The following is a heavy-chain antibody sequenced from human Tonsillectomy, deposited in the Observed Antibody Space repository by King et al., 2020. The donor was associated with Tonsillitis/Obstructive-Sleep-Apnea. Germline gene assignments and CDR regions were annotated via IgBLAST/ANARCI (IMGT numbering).Heavy chain of an antibody. CDR2: INTDTGSP. Sequence: GQLVQSGSELKKPGASVKVSCKASGYTFSKYAMNWVRQAPGQGLEWMGWINTDTGSPTYAQGFRGRFVFSLDTSVSTAYLHISSLKAEDTAVYYCAKVRDPVDTGVHRYYYSYMDVWGKGTTVTVSS. D-gene: IGHD5-18*01. CDR1: GYTFSKYA. J-gene: IGHJ6*03. CDR3: AKVRDPVDTGVHRYYYSYMDV. V-gene: IGHV7-4-1*02.